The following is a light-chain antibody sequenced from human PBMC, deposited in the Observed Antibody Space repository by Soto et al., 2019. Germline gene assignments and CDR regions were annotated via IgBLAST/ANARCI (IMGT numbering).Light chain of an antibody. CDR3: CSYAGSPRYV. J-gene: IGLJ1*01. Sequence: QSALTQPRSVSGSPGQSVTISCTGTSSDVGGYIYVSWYQQHPGKVPKVMIYDVSGRPSGVPDRFSGSKSGNTASLTISGLQAEDEADYYCCSYAGSPRYVFGTGTKLTVL. CDR1: SSDVGGYIY. CDR2: DVS. V-gene: IGLV2-11*01.